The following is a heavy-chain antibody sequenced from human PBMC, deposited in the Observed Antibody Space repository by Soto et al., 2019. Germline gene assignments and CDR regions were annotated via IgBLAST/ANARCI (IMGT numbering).Heavy chain of an antibody. CDR1: GFTFSSYW. Sequence: EVQLVESGGGLVQPGGSLRLSCAASGFTFSSYWMHWVRQAPGKGLVWVSRINSDGSSTSYADSVKGRFTISRDNAKNMLYLQMNSLRAEDTAVYYCARETDDYGDYGLDYWGQGTLVTVSS. V-gene: IGHV3-74*01. CDR3: ARETDDYGDYGLDY. CDR2: INSDGSST. D-gene: IGHD4-17*01. J-gene: IGHJ4*02.